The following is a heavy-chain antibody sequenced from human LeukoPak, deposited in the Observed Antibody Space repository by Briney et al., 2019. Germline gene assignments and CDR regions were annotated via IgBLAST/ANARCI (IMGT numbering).Heavy chain of an antibody. CDR3: ARIGTKQWLVIDY. Sequence: PSETLSLTCTVSGGSITTFFWSWIRQPAGKGLEWIGRIYTSGTTNYNPSLKSRVTMSVDTSKNQFSLNLTSVIVADTAVYYCARIGTKQWLVIDYWGQGTLVTVSS. CDR2: IYTSGTT. CDR1: GGSITTFF. D-gene: IGHD6-19*01. V-gene: IGHV4-4*07. J-gene: IGHJ4*02.